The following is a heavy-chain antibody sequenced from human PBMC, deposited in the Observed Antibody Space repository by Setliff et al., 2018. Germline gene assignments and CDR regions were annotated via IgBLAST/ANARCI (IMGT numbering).Heavy chain of an antibody. Sequence: PGGSLRLSCAASGFTFSSFAMSWVRQAPGKRLEWVSIINVGGTNTYYADSVKGRFTISRDNPRSTLYLQMNSLRAEDTALYYCANYEQRPRNLDYWGQGTLVTVSS. CDR2: INVGGTNT. CDR1: GFTFSSFA. CDR3: ANYEQRPRNLDY. J-gene: IGHJ4*02. V-gene: IGHV3-23*01. D-gene: IGHD6-25*01.